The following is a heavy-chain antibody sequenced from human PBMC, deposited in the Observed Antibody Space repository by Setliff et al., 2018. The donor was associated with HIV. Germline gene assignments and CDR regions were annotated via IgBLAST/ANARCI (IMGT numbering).Heavy chain of an antibody. CDR1: GFTFSSYS. J-gene: IGHJ6*02. CDR2: ISSSSSYI. D-gene: IGHD3-10*01. CDR3: ARKLRPGHGVDV. Sequence: KAGGSLRLSCAASGFTFSSYSMNWVRQAPGKGLEWVSSISSSSSYIYYADSVKGRFTISRDNAKNSMDLQMNSLRAEDTAIYYCARKLRPGHGVDVWGQGTTVTVSS. V-gene: IGHV3-21*01.